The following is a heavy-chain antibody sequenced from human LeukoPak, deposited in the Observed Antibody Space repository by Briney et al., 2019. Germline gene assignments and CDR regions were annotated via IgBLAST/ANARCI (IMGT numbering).Heavy chain of an antibody. D-gene: IGHD2-15*01. CDR3: ASDRPLHKDSSGGSCCAEHWFDP. CDR1: GYTFTSYG. V-gene: IGHV1-18*01. CDR2: ISAYNGNT. J-gene: IGHJ5*02. Sequence: ASVKVSCKASGYTFTSYGISWVRQAPGQGLEWMGWISAYNGNTNYAQKFQGRVTMTTDTSTSTAYMELRSLRSDDTAVYYCASDRPLHKDSSGGSCCAEHWFDPWGERTLVTLPS.